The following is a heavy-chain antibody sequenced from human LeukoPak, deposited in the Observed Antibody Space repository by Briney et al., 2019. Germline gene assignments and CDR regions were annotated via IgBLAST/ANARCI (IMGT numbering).Heavy chain of an antibody. CDR3: AKGGDYDFWSGYYGKYYFDY. J-gene: IGHJ4*02. Sequence: GGSLRLSCAASGFTFSSYGMHWVRQAPGKGLEWVSYISSSGSTIYYADSVKGRFTISRDNSKNTLYLQMNSLRAEDTAVYYCAKGGDYDFWSGYYGKYYFDYWGQGTLVTVSS. V-gene: IGHV3-48*01. CDR1: GFTFSSYG. D-gene: IGHD3-3*01. CDR2: ISSSGSTI.